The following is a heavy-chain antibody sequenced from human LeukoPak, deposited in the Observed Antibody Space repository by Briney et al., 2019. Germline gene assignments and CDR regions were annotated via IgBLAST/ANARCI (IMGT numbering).Heavy chain of an antibody. CDR3: AREPYSSGWYFSYYFDY. CDR1: GFTFSSYW. D-gene: IGHD6-19*01. Sequence: GGSLRLSCAASGFTFSSYWMSWVRQAPGEGLEWVANIKQDGSEKYYVDSVKGRFTISRDNAKNSLYLQMNSLRAENTAVYYCAREPYSSGWYFSYYFDYWGQGTLVTVSS. V-gene: IGHV3-7*01. CDR2: IKQDGSEK. J-gene: IGHJ4*02.